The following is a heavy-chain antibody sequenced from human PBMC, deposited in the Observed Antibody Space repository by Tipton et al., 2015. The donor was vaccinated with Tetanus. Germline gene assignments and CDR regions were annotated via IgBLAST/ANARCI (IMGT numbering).Heavy chain of an antibody. Sequence: SLRLSCAASGFTFSNYAMSWVRQAPGKGLEWVSGISGSGGTTSYADSVKGRFTISRDNSKNTLYLQMNSLRAEDTAVYYCARLGRNSLGAFDVWGQGTLVSVSS. CDR1: GFTFSNYA. CDR2: ISGSGGTT. J-gene: IGHJ3*01. V-gene: IGHV3-23*01. D-gene: IGHD7-27*01. CDR3: ARLGRNSLGAFDV.